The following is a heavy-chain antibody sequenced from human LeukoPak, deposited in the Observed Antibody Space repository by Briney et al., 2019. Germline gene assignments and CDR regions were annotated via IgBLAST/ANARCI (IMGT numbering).Heavy chain of an antibody. CDR1: GFTFSNAW. CDR3: TTEAYGDYGDQQYNWFDP. CDR2: IKSKTDGGTT. D-gene: IGHD4-17*01. J-gene: IGHJ5*02. Sequence: GGSLRLSCAASGFTFSNAWMSWVRQAPGKGLEWVGRIKSKTDGGTTDYAAPVKGRFTISRDDSKNTLYLQMNSLKTEDTAVYYCTTEAYGDYGDQQYNWFDPWGQGTLVTVSS. V-gene: IGHV3-15*01.